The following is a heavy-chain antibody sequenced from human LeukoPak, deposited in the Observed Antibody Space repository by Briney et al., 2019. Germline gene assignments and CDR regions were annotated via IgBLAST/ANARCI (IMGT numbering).Heavy chain of an antibody. J-gene: IGHJ3*02. CDR3: ARAPRGIVGATFSGAFDI. D-gene: IGHD1-26*01. CDR2: INPSGGST. Sequence: ASVKVSCKASGYTFTSYYMHWVRQAPGQGLEWMGIINPSGGSTSYAQKFQGRVTMTRDTSTSTVYMELSSLRSEDTAVYYCARAPRGIVGATFSGAFDIWGQGTMVTVSS. CDR1: GYTFTSYY. V-gene: IGHV1-46*01.